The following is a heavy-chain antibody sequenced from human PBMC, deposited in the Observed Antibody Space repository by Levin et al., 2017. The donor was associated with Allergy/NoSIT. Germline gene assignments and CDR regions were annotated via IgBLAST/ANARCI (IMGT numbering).Heavy chain of an antibody. V-gene: IGHV3-30*18. CDR2: ISFDGSIQ. J-gene: IGHJ4*02. Sequence: LSLTCAASGFTFGSYAMHWVRQAPGKGLEWVTVISFDGSIQYYADSVKGRFTISRDNSKSTLSLQMNSLRAEDTALYYCAKDLSGSWSIDYWGQGTLVTVSS. D-gene: IGHD6-13*01. CDR1: GFTFGSYA. CDR3: AKDLSGSWSIDY.